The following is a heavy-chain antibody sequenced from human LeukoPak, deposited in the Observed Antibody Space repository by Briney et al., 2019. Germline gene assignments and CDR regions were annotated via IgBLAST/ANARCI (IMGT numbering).Heavy chain of an antibody. CDR1: GYRFSNYW. CDR2: IYPGDSDT. D-gene: IGHD6-6*01. Sequence: GESPKISCKASGYRFSNYWIAWVRQMPGKGLEWMGIIYPGDSDTRYSPSFQGQVTISADKSISTAYLQWSSLKASDTAMYYCARHRLRSSSPNDAFDIWGQGTMVTVSS. CDR3: ARHRLRSSSPNDAFDI. V-gene: IGHV5-51*01. J-gene: IGHJ3*02.